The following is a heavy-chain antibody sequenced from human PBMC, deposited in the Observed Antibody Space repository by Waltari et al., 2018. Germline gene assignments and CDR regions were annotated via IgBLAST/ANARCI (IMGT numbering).Heavy chain of an antibody. J-gene: IGHJ4*02. CDR1: GFTFGSYA. V-gene: IGHV3-30-3*01. D-gene: IGHD3-10*01. Sequence: QVQLVESGGGVVQPGRSLRLSCAASGFTFGSYAMPWVRQAPGKGLEWVAVISYDGSNKYYADSVKGRFTISRDNSKNTLYLQMNSLRAEDTAVYYCARDGEDLWFGELPVDYWGQGTLVTVSS. CDR2: ISYDGSNK. CDR3: ARDGEDLWFGELPVDY.